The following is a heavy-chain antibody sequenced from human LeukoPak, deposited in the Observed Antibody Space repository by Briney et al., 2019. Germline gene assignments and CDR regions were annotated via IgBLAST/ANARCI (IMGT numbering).Heavy chain of an antibody. D-gene: IGHD5-18*01. CDR2: IKQDGSER. Sequence: GGSLRLSCAASGFTFSSYWMSWVRQAPGKGLEWVANIKQDGSERYYADSVKGRFTISRDNAKNSLYLQMNSLRAEDTAVYYCARVRSAMVTGYFDYWGQGTLVTVSS. CDR1: GFTFSSYW. V-gene: IGHV3-7*01. J-gene: IGHJ4*02. CDR3: ARVRSAMVTGYFDY.